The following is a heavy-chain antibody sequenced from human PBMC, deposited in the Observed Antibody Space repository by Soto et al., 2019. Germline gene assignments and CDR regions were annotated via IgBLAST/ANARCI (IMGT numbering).Heavy chain of an antibody. CDR3: ARGTDPLKYYDSSGYYYAFDI. J-gene: IGHJ3*02. D-gene: IGHD3-22*01. CDR1: GGSISSYY. Sequence: SETLSLTCTVSGGSISSYYWSWIRQPPGKGLEWIGYIYYSGSTNYNPSLKSRVTISVDTSKNQFSLKLSSVTAADTAVYYCARGTDPLKYYDSSGYYYAFDIWGQGTMVTVSS. CDR2: IYYSGST. V-gene: IGHV4-59*01.